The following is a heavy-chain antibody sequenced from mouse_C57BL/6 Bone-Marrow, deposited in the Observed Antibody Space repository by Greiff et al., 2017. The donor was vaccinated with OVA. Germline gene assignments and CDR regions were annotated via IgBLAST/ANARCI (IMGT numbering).Heavy chain of an antibody. CDR3: ARDPYYAPEGFAY. CDR2: ISYDGSN. V-gene: IGHV3-6*01. CDR1: GYSITSGYY. J-gene: IGHJ3*01. Sequence: EVKLMESGPGLVKPSQSLSLTCSVTGYSITSGYYWNWIRQFPGNKLEWMGYISYDGSNNYNPSLKNRISITRDTSKNQFFLKLNSVTTEDTATYYCARDPYYAPEGFAYWGQGTLVTVSA. D-gene: IGHD1-1*01.